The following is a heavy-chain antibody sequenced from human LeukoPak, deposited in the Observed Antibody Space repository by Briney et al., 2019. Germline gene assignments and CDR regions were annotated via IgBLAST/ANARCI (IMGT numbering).Heavy chain of an antibody. CDR1: GGTFSSYA. CDR3: ARDREQWLVRGYFDY. J-gene: IGHJ4*02. V-gene: IGHV1-69*13. D-gene: IGHD6-19*01. CDR2: IIPIFGTA. Sequence: SVKVSCKASGGTFSSYAISWVRQAPGQGLEWMGGIIPIFGTANYAQKFQGRVTITADESTSTAYMELSSLRSEDTAVYYCARDREQWLVRGYFDYWGQGTLVTVFS.